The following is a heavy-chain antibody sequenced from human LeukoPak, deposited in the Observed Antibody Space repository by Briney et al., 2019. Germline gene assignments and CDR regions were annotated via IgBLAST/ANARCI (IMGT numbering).Heavy chain of an antibody. CDR2: IYTSGST. D-gene: IGHD3-10*01. CDR1: GYSITSGYY. J-gene: IGHJ6*03. V-gene: IGHV4-38-2*02. Sequence: SETLSLTCTVSGYSITSGYYWGWIRQPPGKGLEWIGRIYTSGSTNYNPSLKSRVTMSVDTSKNQFSLKLSSVTAADTAVYYCARERFGELLYYYYYYYMDVWGKGTTVTISS. CDR3: ARERFGELLYYYYYYYMDV.